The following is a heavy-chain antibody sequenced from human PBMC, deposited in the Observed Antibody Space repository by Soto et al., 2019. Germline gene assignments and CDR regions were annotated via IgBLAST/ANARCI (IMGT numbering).Heavy chain of an antibody. J-gene: IGHJ4*02. V-gene: IGHV3-23*01. Sequence: VQLLESGGGLVQPGGYQRLSCAASGFTFSSFAMSWVRQAPGKGLEWVSAISGSGGSTYYADSVKGRFTISRDNSKNTLYLQMNSLRAEDTAVYYCAKDRIMGWATVTQLVDYWGQGTLVTVSS. CDR3: AKDRIMGWATVTQLVDY. CDR1: GFTFSSFA. D-gene: IGHD4-4*01. CDR2: ISGSGGST.